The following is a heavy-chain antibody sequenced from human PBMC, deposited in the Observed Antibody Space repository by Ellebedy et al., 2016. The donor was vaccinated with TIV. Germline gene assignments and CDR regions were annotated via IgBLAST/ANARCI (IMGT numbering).Heavy chain of an antibody. Sequence: GESLKISXAASGFTVSSNYMSWVRQAPGKGLEWVSFISLSGGSTYYADSVKGRFTVSRDNSKNTLYLQMNSLRAEDTAVYYCARWGEMATIYFDYWGQGTLVTVSS. D-gene: IGHD5-24*01. CDR1: GFTVSSNY. V-gene: IGHV3-53*05. CDR2: ISLSGGST. CDR3: ARWGEMATIYFDY. J-gene: IGHJ4*02.